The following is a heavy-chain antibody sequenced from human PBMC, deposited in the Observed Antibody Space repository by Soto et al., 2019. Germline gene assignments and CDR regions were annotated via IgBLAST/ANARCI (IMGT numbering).Heavy chain of an antibody. CDR2: IYYSGST. J-gene: IGHJ6*03. D-gene: IGHD4-17*01. V-gene: IGHV4-39*01. CDR3: ASYSLYGDYYYYYYYYMDV. Sequence: SETLSLTCTVSGGSISSSSYYWGWIRQPPGKGLEWIGSIYYSGSTYYNPSLKSRVTISVDTSKNQFSLKLSSVTAADTAVYYCASYSLYGDYYYYYYYYMDVWGKGTTVTVSS. CDR1: GGSISSSSYY.